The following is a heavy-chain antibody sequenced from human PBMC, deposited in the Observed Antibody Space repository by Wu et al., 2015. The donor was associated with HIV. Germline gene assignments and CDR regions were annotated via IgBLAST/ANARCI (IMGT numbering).Heavy chain of an antibody. J-gene: IGHJ3*02. D-gene: IGHD3/OR15-3a*01. CDR2: IIPIFGTA. V-gene: IGHV1-69*12. Sequence: QVQLVQSGAEVKKPGSSVKVSCKASGGTFSSYAINWVRQAPGQGLEWMGGIIPIFGTASFAQRFQGRVTITADESTSTAYMEVSNLKYEDSAVYYCATHPGWTGVLDAFDMWGQGTLVTVSS. CDR3: ATHPGWTGVLDAFDM. CDR1: GGTFSSYA.